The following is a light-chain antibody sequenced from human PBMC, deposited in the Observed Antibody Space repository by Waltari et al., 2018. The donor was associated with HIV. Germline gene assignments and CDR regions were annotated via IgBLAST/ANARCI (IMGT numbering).Light chain of an antibody. V-gene: IGLV2-23*02. Sequence: QSALTQPASVSGSPGQSITISCTGTSSDGGTYNLVSRYQQPQGHAPKLFRFEVSERPSGFSSRFSGSKSGNTASLTISGLQAEDEAYYYCCSYANSSTSFYVFGSGTKVTVL. CDR1: SSDGGTYNL. CDR3: CSYANSSTSFYV. CDR2: EVS. J-gene: IGLJ1*01.